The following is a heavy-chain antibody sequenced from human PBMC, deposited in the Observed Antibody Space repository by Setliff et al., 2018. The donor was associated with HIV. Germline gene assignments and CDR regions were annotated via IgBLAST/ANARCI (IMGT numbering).Heavy chain of an antibody. V-gene: IGHV1-69*04. CDR1: GGTFSAYA. CDR3: ARDFRVLGYCSADSCPYDASDV. D-gene: IGHD2-15*01. CDR2: IISILGTP. Sequence: GASVKVSCKASGGTFSAYAVNWVRQAPGQGLEWMGRIISILGTPNYSHKFQGRVTITADKSTTTTYMELSSLRSDDTAIYYCARDFRVLGYCSADSCPYDASDVWGQGTMVTVSS. J-gene: IGHJ3*01.